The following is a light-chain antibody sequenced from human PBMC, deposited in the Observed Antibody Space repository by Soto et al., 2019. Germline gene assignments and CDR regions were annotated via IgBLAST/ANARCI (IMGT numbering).Light chain of an antibody. CDR2: DGS. J-gene: IGLJ1*01. V-gene: IGLV2-23*01. Sequence: QSVLTQPASVSVSPGQSITISCTGASSDVGKYNLVSWYQQHPGKAPKLVIFDGSKRPSGISNRFSGSKSGNSASLTISGLQTEDEADYYCCSYAGSSTWVFGTGTKATVL. CDR3: CSYAGSSTWV. CDR1: SSDVGKYNL.